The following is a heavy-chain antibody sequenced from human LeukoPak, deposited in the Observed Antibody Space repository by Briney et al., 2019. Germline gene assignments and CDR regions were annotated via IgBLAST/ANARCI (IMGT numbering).Heavy chain of an antibody. CDR3: AKDGFRSSWPYYFDY. Sequence: PGGSLRLSCAASGFTFSSCAMSWVRQAPGKGLEWVSAISGSGGSTYFADSVKGRFTISRDNSKNTLYLQMNSLRAEDTAVYYRAKDGFRSSWPYYFDYWGQGTLVTVSS. D-gene: IGHD6-13*01. CDR2: ISGSGGST. CDR1: GFTFSSCA. V-gene: IGHV3-23*01. J-gene: IGHJ4*02.